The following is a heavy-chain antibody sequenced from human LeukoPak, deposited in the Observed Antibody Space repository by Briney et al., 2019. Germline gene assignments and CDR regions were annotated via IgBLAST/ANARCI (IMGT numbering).Heavy chain of an antibody. CDR2: MNPNSGNT. J-gene: IGHJ4*02. CDR1: GYTFTSYD. D-gene: IGHD1-20*01. Sequence: ASVKVSCKASGYTFTSYDINWVRQATVQGLEWMRWMNPNSGNTGYAQKFQGRVTMTRNTSISTAYMELSSLRSEDTAVYYCARGGGGHNWNDVACYWGQGTLVTVSS. CDR3: ARGGGGHNWNDVACY. V-gene: IGHV1-8*01.